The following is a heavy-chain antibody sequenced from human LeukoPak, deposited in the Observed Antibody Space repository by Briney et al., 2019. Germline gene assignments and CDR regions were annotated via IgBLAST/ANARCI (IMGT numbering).Heavy chain of an antibody. CDR1: GFTFSSYA. V-gene: IGHV3-23*01. CDR3: ARAFGSYGAFDI. D-gene: IGHD1-26*01. Sequence: GGSLRLSCAATGFTFSSYAMSWVRQAPGKGLEWVSAISGSGGSTYYADSVKGRFTISRDNSKNTLYLQMNSLRAEDTAVYYCARAFGSYGAFDIWGQGTMVTVSS. J-gene: IGHJ3*02. CDR2: ISGSGGST.